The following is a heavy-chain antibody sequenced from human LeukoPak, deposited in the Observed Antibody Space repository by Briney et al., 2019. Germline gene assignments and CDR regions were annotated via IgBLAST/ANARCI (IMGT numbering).Heavy chain of an antibody. Sequence: SETLSLTCTVSGGSFSSANYYWGWIRQPPGKGLEWIGNIYSSGSTYYNPSLESRVTISVDTSKNQFSLKLSSVTAADTAVYYCARIPSGYNSGYYYGEPRPYYFDYWGQGTLVTVSS. V-gene: IGHV4-39*07. CDR1: GGSFSSANYY. J-gene: IGHJ4*02. D-gene: IGHD3-22*01. CDR3: ARIPSGYNSGYYYGEPRPYYFDY. CDR2: IYSSGST.